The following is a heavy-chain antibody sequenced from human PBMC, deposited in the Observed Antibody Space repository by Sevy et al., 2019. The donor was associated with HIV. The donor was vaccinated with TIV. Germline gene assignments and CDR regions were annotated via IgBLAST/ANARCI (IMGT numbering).Heavy chain of an antibody. J-gene: IGHJ4*02. D-gene: IGHD3-9*01. CDR2: INTNSGNP. CDR1: GYTFTNYG. CDR3: ARAHYNYFDT. Sequence: ASVKVSCKGSGYTFTNYGLIWVRHAPGHGLEYMGRINTNSGNPTFAPGFAGRFVFSLDTSVSTAFLQIDSLKAEDTALYYCARAHYNYFDTWGQGSLVTVSS. V-gene: IGHV7-4-1*01.